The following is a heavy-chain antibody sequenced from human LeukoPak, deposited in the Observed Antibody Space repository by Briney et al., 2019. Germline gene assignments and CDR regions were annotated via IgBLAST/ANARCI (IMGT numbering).Heavy chain of an antibody. D-gene: IGHD2-15*01. CDR2: IIPIFGTA. V-gene: IGHV1-69*01. CDR3: AGQSPRAYCSGGSCYYDAFDI. J-gene: IGHJ3*02. Sequence: SVKVSCKASGGTFSSYAISWVRQAPGQGLEWMGGIIPIFGTANYAQKFQGRVTITADESTSTAYMELSSLRSEDTAVYYCAGQSPRAYCSGGSCYYDAFDIWGQGTMVTVSS. CDR1: GGTFSSYA.